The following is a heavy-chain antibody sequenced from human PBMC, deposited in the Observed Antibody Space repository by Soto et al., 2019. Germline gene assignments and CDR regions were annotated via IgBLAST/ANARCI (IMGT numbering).Heavy chain of an antibody. J-gene: IGHJ6*02. D-gene: IGHD3-3*01. Sequence: QVQLVQSGAEVKKPGASVKVSCKASGYTFTSYGSSWVRQAPGQGLEWMGWISAYNGNTNYAQKLQGRVTMTTDTSTSTAYMELRSLRSDDTAVYYCARVGDFWSGYYLHYYYGMDVWGQGTTVTVSS. V-gene: IGHV1-18*01. CDR1: GYTFTSYG. CDR2: ISAYNGNT. CDR3: ARVGDFWSGYYLHYYYGMDV.